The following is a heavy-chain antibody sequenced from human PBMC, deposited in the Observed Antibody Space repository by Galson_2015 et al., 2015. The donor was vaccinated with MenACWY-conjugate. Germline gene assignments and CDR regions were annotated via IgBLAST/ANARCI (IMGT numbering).Heavy chain of an antibody. J-gene: IGHJ5*02. D-gene: IGHD1-26*01. CDR2: SDYSGKT. V-gene: IGHV4-59*08. CDR3: ARQPTEQGVFGWFVP. CDR1: GSSITGSH. Sequence: SETLSLTCAVSGSSITGSHWSWIRQSPGQGLEWIGWSDYSGKTNYSPSLKSRVTVSIDTSKKQVSLKLTSVTAADTAVYYSARQPTEQGVFGWFVPWGQGSLVTVST.